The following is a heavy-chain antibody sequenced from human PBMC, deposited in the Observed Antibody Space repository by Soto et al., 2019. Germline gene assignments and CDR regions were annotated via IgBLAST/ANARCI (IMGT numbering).Heavy chain of an antibody. CDR3: AKDRFCSGGSCYTDY. J-gene: IGHJ4*02. Sequence: GGSLRLSCAASGFTFTRYSMNWVRQAPGKGLEWVSSISSTTNYIYYGDSMKGRFTISRDNSKNTLPLQMNSLRAEDTAVYYCAKDRFCSGGSCYTDYWGQGTLVTVSS. CDR2: ISSTTNYI. D-gene: IGHD2-15*01. V-gene: IGHV3-21*04. CDR1: GFTFTRYS.